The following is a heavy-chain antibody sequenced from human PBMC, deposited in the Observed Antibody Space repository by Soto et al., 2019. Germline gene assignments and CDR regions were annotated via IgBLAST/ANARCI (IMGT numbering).Heavy chain of an antibody. CDR3: ARGMTTVTTLDY. Sequence: SETLSLTCAVSGGSISSGCYSWSWIRQPPGKGLEWIGYIYHSGSTYYNPSLKSRVTISVDGSKNQFSLKLSSVTAADTAVYYCARGMTTVTTLDYWGQGTLVTVSS. CDR2: IYHSGST. D-gene: IGHD4-4*01. J-gene: IGHJ4*02. CDR1: GGSISSGCYS. V-gene: IGHV4-30-2*01.